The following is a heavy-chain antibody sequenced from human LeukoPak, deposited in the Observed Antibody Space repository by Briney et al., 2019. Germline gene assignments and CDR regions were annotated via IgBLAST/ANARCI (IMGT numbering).Heavy chain of an antibody. CDR2: ISSSSSYI. CDR3: ARDRSTNSYAEYFFDY. Sequence: GGSLRLSCAASGFTFSTYSMNWVRQAPGKRLEWVSSISSSSSYIYYADSVKGRFTISRDNAKDSLFLQMNSLRAEDTALYYCARDRSTNSYAEYFFDYWGQGTLVTVSS. D-gene: IGHD5-18*01. V-gene: IGHV3-21*01. J-gene: IGHJ4*02. CDR1: GFTFSTYS.